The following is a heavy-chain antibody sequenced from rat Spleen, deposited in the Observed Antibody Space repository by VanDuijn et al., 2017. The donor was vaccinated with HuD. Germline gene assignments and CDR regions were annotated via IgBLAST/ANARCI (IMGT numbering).Heavy chain of an antibody. D-gene: IGHD1-1*01. CDR3: ARQGTRWYYFDY. V-gene: IGHV5-7*01. Sequence: EVQLVESGGGLVQPGRSMKLSCAASGFTFSNYDMAWVRQAPTKGLEWVASISYDGSTTYYRDSVKGRVTISRDNAKNTLYLQMDSLRSEDTATYYCARQGTRWYYFDYWGQGVMVTVSS. CDR1: GFTFSNYD. J-gene: IGHJ2*01. CDR2: ISYDGSTT.